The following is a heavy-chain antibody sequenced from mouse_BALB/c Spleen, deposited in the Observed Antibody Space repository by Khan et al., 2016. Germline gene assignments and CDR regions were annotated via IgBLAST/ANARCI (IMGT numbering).Heavy chain of an antibody. CDR3: STGFAY. V-gene: IGHV6-6*02. CDR2: ISLKSHNSAS. J-gene: IGHJ3*01. Sequence: EVELVESGGGLVQPGGSMKLSCVASGFTFRNYWMNWVRQSPEKGLEWVGEISLKSHNSASHYALYVKGRFTIARDDSKTSVYLQIDDLKAEDTGNYYCSTGFAYWGQGTLVTVSA. CDR1: GFTFRNYW.